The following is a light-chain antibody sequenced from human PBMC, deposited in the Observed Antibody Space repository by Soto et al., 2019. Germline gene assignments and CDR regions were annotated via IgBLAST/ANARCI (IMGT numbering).Light chain of an antibody. CDR3: QQRSNWPIT. V-gene: IGKV3-15*01. J-gene: IGKJ5*01. Sequence: EIVMTQSPATLSVSPGERATLSCRASQSVSSNLAWYQQKAVQAPRLLMYGASTRATGISARFSGSGSGTDFTLTISSLEPEDFAVYYCQQRSNWPITFGQGTRLEIK. CDR2: GAS. CDR1: QSVSSN.